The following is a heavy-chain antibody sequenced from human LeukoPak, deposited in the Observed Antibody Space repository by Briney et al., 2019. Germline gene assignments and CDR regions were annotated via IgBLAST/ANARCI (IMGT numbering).Heavy chain of an antibody. CDR1: GYTFTSYG. D-gene: IGHD3-9*01. J-gene: IGHJ3*02. V-gene: IGHV1-18*01. CDR3: ARDSYCDILTGWDAFDI. CDR2: ISAYNGDT. Sequence: ASVKVSCKASGYTFTSYGISWVRQAPGQGLECMGWISAYNGDTNYAQKLQGRVTMTTDTSTSTAYMELRSLRSDDTAVYYCARDSYCDILTGWDAFDIWGQGTMVTVSS.